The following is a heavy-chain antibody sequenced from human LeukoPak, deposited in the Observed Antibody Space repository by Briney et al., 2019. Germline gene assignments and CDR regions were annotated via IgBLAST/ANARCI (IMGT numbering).Heavy chain of an antibody. J-gene: IGHJ6*03. D-gene: IGHD4-17*01. V-gene: IGHV1-69*05. CDR3: ARDTYTTVTAMDV. Sequence: SVKVSCKASGGTFSSYAISWVRQAPGQGLEWMGGIIPIFGTANYAQKLQGRVTMTTDTSTSTAYMELRSLRSDDTAVYHCARDTYTTVTAMDVWGKGTTVIVSS. CDR2: IIPIFGTA. CDR1: GGTFSSYA.